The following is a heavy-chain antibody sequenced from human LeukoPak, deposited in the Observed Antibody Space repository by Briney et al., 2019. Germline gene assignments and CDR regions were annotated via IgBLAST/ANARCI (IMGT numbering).Heavy chain of an antibody. CDR2: ISASGGST. D-gene: IGHD6-19*01. J-gene: IGHJ4*02. V-gene: IGHV3-23*01. Sequence: GGSLRLSCAASGFIISSYVMSWVRQAPGKGLEWVSTISASGGSTYYADSVKGRFTISRDNSKNALYLQMHSLRAEDTAVYYCARDQRYSSGPRFDYWGQGTLVTVSS. CDR3: ARDQRYSSGPRFDY. CDR1: GFIISSYV.